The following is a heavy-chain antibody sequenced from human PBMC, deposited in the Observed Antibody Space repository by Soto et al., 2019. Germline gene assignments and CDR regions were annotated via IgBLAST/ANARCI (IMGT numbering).Heavy chain of an antibody. CDR2: ISAYNGNT. J-gene: IGHJ3*02. CDR3: ARARQTYSSGWYDAFDI. Sequence: GASVKVSCKASGYTFTSYGISWVRQAPGQGLEWMGWISAYNGNTNHAQKLQGRVTMTTDTSTSTAYMELRSLRSDDTAVYYCARARQTYSSGWYDAFDIWGQGTMVTVSS. V-gene: IGHV1-18*01. D-gene: IGHD6-19*01. CDR1: GYTFTSYG.